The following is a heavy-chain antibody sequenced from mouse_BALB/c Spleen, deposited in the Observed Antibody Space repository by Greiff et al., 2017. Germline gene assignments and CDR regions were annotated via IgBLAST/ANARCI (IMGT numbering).Heavy chain of an antibody. J-gene: IGHJ4*01. CDR3: AMGLRKYRLYYYAMDY. D-gene: IGHD2-4*01. V-gene: IGHV3-2*02. Sequence: EVKLMESGPGLVKPSQSLSLTCTVTGYSITSDYAWNWIRQFPGNKLEWMGYISYSGSTSYNPSLKSRISITRDTSKNQFFLQLNSVTTEDTATYYCAMGLRKYRLYYYAMDYWGQGTSVTVSS. CDR1: GYSITSDYA. CDR2: ISYSGST.